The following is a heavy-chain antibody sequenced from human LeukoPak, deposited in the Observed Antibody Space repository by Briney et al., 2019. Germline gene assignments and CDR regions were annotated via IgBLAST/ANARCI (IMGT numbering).Heavy chain of an antibody. CDR2: INPSGGST. V-gene: IGHV1-46*01. Sequence: ASVKVSCKASGYTFTSYYMHWVRQAPGQGLEWMGIINPSGGSTSYAQKFQGRVTMTRDMSTSTVYMELSSLRSGDTAVYYCARDSNQDHYSLYYYMDVWGKGTTVTVSS. CDR3: ARDSNQDHYSLYYYMDV. CDR1: GYTFTSYY. J-gene: IGHJ6*03. D-gene: IGHD2-21*01.